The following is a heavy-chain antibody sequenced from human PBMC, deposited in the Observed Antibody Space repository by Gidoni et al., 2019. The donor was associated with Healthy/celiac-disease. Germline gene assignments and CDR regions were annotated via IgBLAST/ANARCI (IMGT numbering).Heavy chain of an antibody. Sequence: QVQLVESGGGVVHPGMSLRLSCAASGFTFSSYAMHWVRQAPGKGLEWVAVISYDGSNKYYADSVKGRFTISRDNSKNTLYLQMNSLRAEDTAVYYCARDPCGGSCYLFDYWGQGTLVTVSS. CDR3: ARDPCGGSCYLFDY. CDR1: GFTFSSYA. D-gene: IGHD2-15*01. V-gene: IGHV3-30-3*01. J-gene: IGHJ4*02. CDR2: ISYDGSNK.